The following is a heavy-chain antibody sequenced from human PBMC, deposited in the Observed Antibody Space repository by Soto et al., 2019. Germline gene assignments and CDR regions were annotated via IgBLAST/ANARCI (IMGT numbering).Heavy chain of an antibody. CDR1: GLSLSVSGQG. J-gene: IGHJ4*02. V-gene: IGHV2-5*02. D-gene: IGHD1-26*01. CDR3: AHFSGSFSLFFDY. Sequence: SGPTLVNPTQTLTLTCTFSGLSLSVSGQGVGWIRQPPGKALEWLALTYWDDAKRYSPSLRSRLTITTDTYRKEVVMTMTNMDPADTATYYCAHFSGSFSLFFDYWGQGMLVTVSS. CDR2: TYWDDAK.